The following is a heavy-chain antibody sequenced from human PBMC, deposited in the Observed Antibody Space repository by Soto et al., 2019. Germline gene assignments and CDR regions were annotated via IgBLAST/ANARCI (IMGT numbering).Heavy chain of an antibody. Sequence: QVQLVESGGGVVQPGRSLRLSCAASGFTFSSYAMHWVRQAPGKGLEWVAVISYDGSNKYYADSVKGRFTISRDNSKNTLYLQMNSLRAEDTAVYYCARGEYTAMSLRGMDVWGQGTTVTVSS. CDR2: ISYDGSNK. J-gene: IGHJ6*02. CDR1: GFTFSSYA. V-gene: IGHV3-30-3*01. D-gene: IGHD5-18*01. CDR3: ARGEYTAMSLRGMDV.